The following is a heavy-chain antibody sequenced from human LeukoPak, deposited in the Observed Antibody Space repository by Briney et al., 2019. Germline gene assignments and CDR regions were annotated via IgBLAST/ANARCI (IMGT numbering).Heavy chain of an antibody. V-gene: IGHV1-2*02. CDR3: TTGLLIGAYYWYFDL. CDR1: GYTFTGYY. CDR2: INPNSGGT. D-gene: IGHD7-27*01. J-gene: IGHJ2*01. Sequence: ASVKVSCKASGYTFTGYYMHWVRQAPGQGLEWMGWINPNSGGTNYAQKFQGRVTMTRDTSISTAYMELNSLTSGDTAVYYCTTGLLIGAYYWYFDLWGRGTLATVSS.